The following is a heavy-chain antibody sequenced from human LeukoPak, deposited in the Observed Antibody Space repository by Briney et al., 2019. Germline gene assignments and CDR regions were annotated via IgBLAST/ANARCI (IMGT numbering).Heavy chain of an antibody. CDR2: IRSKANSYAT. CDR1: GFTFSGSA. D-gene: IGHD1-7*01. V-gene: IGHV3-73*01. CDR3: ARPLTGTKNWFDP. J-gene: IGHJ5*02. Sequence: GGSLRLSCAASGFTFSGSAMHWVRQASGKGLEWVGRIRSKANSYATAYAASVKGRFTISRDDSKNTAYLQMNSLKTEDTAVYYCARPLTGTKNWFDPWGQGTLVTVSS.